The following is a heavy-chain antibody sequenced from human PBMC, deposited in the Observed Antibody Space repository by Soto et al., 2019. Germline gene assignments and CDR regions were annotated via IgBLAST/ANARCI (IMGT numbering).Heavy chain of an antibody. CDR2: ISRDGTTT. V-gene: IGHV3-30-3*01. CDR1: GFTFSRYA. Sequence: PGGSLRLSCEASGFTFSRYAMHWVRQAPGGGLDWVAVISRDGTTTYYGDSVKGRFTVSRDNSKNTVFLSMTSLGPDDTAVFYCARSRNGAVPDSIYIWGQGTLVTVSS. J-gene: IGHJ4*02. CDR3: ARSRNGAVPDSIYI. D-gene: IGHD2-8*01.